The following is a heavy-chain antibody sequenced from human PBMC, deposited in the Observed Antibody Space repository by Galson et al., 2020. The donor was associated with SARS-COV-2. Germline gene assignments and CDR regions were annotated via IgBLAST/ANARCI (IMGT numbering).Heavy chain of an antibody. CDR2: ISSSSSTI. D-gene: IGHD3-10*01. CDR3: ARDLISRFGELFSGYGMDV. Sequence: GGSLRLSCAASGFTFSSYSMNWVRQAPGKGLEWVSYISSSSSTIYYADSVKGRFTISRDNAKNSLYLQMNSLRAEDTAVYYCARDLISRFGELFSGYGMDVWGQGTTVTVSS. CDR1: GFTFSSYS. J-gene: IGHJ6*02. V-gene: IGHV3-48*01.